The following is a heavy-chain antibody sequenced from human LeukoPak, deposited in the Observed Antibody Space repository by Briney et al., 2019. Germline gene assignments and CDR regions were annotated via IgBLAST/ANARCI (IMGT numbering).Heavy chain of an antibody. CDR3: ASSQPYYYDSSGYPS. Sequence: PSETLSLTCAVYGGSFSGYYWGWIRQPPGKGLEWIGEINHSGSTNYNPSLKSRVTISVDTSKNQFSLKLSSVTAADTAVYYCASSQPYYYDSSGYPSWGQGTLVTVSS. CDR2: INHSGST. V-gene: IGHV4-34*01. D-gene: IGHD3-22*01. CDR1: GGSFSGYY. J-gene: IGHJ5*02.